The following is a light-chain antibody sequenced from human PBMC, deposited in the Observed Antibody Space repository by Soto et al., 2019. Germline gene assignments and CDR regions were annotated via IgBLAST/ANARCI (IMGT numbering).Light chain of an antibody. Sequence: DIQMTQSPSTLSASVGDRVTITCRASQSISTWLAWYRQKPGEAXXLLIFDASSLETGVPLRFSGSGSGTEFTLTISSLQPDDFATYYCQQYNSYSFGQGTQVDIK. J-gene: IGKJ1*01. V-gene: IGKV1-5*01. CDR3: QQYNSYS. CDR1: QSISTW. CDR2: DAS.